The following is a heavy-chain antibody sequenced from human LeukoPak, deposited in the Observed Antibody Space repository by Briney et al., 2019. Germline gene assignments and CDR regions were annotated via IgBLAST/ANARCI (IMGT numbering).Heavy chain of an antibody. J-gene: IGHJ4*02. CDR1: GYTFTSYG. CDR3: ARDVNYGLDY. Sequence: ASVKVSCKASGYTFTSYGISWVRQAPGQGLEWMGWISAYIGNTNYAQKHQGRVTMTTDTSTSTAYMERRSLRSDGTGVYYCARDVNYGLDYWGQGTLVTVSS. V-gene: IGHV1-18*01. CDR2: ISAYIGNT. D-gene: IGHD3-10*01.